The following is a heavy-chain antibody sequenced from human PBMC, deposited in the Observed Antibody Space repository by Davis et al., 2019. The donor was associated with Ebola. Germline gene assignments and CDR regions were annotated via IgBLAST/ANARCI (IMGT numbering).Heavy chain of an antibody. CDR3: ARATRGGQWLRPRWLDY. CDR1: GGSFSGYY. CDR2: IIHSGST. V-gene: IGHV4-34*12. Sequence: GSLRLSCAVSGGSFSGYYWSWIRQPPGKGLEWIGEIIHSGSTNYNPSLKSRVTISVDTSKNQFSLKLSSVTAADPAVYYCARATRGGQWLRPRWLDYWGQGTLVTVSS. J-gene: IGHJ4*02. D-gene: IGHD5-12*01.